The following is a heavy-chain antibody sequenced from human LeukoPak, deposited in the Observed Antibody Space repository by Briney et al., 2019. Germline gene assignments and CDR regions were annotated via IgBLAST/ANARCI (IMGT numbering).Heavy chain of an antibody. J-gene: IGHJ4*02. CDR2: ISSSGSTI. CDR3: ARGGAVAATRD. CDR1: GFTFSDYY. V-gene: IGHV3-11*01. Sequence: GRSLRLSSAASGFTFSDYYMSWIRQAPGNGLEWVSYISSSGSTIYYADSVKGRFTISRDNAKNSLYLQMNSLRAEDTAVYYCARGGAVAATRDWGQGTLVTVSS. D-gene: IGHD6-19*01.